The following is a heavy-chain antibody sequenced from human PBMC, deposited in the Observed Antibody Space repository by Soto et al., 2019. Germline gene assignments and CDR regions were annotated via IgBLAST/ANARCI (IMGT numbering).Heavy chain of an antibody. CDR2: ISAYNGNT. D-gene: IGHD5-12*01. CDR3: ASDRGNGYEYYYYYMDF. Sequence: ASVTVSCKSSVYTFTIYGISCVRQANGQGLEWMGWISAYNGNTNYAQKLQGRVTMTTDTSTSTAYMELRSLRSDDTAVYYCASDRGNGYEYYYYYMDFWGKGTTVTV. CDR1: VYTFTIYG. J-gene: IGHJ6*03. V-gene: IGHV1-18*01.